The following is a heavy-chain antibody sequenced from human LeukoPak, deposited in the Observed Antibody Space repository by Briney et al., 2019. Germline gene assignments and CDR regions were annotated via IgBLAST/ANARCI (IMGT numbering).Heavy chain of an antibody. D-gene: IGHD3-22*01. J-gene: IGHJ5*02. CDR1: GVSISGYY. V-gene: IGHV4-59*01. CDR3: ARGTRSSGYYWFDP. Sequence: PSETLSLTCTVSGVSISGYYWSWIRQPPGKGLEWIGYIYYSGSTDYNPSLKSRVTISVDTSKNQFSLKLSSVTAADTAVYYCARGTRSSGYYWFDPWGQGTLVTVSS. CDR2: IYYSGST.